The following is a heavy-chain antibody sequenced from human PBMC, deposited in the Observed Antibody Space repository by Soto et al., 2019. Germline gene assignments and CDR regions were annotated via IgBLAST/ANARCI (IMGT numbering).Heavy chain of an antibody. CDR1: GGSMSSNY. V-gene: IGHV4-59*01. J-gene: IGHJ4*02. D-gene: IGHD4-17*01. CDR3: ARGGSYGDFFDY. CDR2: IYYTGST. Sequence: PETLSLTCTVSGGSMSSNYWTWIRQSPGKGLEWIGYIYYTGSTKYNPSLKSRVTISLDTSKNQFSLRLTSVTSADTAVYYCARGGSYGDFFDYWGQGAQVTVS.